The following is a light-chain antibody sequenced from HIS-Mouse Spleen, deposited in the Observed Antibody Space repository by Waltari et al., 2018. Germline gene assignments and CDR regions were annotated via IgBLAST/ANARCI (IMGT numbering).Light chain of an antibody. CDR1: SSDVRSYNL. V-gene: IGLV2-23*01. CDR2: EGS. J-gene: IGLJ1*01. CDR3: CSYAGSSTLNV. Sequence: QSALTQPASVSGSPGQSITISCTGTSSDVRSYNLVSWYQQHPGKAPKLMIYEGSKRPSGVSNRFSGSKSGNTASLTISGLQAEDEADYYCCSYAGSSTLNVFGTGTKVTVL.